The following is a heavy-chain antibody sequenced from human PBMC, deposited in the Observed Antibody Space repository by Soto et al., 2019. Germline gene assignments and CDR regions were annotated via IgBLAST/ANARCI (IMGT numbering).Heavy chain of an antibody. CDR3: AGQRSPEGWFDP. J-gene: IGHJ5*02. CDR1: GFNFNTFA. V-gene: IGHV3-23*01. CDR2: ISSSGGSR. Sequence: GGSLRLSCAASGFNFNTFAMSWIRQAPGKGLEWVSHISSSGGSRDYADSVRGRFTISRDNSKSVLFLQMNSLRADDTATYYCAGQRSPEGWFDPWGQGALVTVSS. D-gene: IGHD3-10*01.